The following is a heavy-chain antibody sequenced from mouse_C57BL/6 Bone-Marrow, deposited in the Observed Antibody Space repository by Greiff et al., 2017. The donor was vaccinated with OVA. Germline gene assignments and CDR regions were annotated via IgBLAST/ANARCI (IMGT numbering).Heavy chain of an antibody. Sequence: DVKLQESGPGLVKPSQSLSLTCSVTGYSITSGYYWNWIRQFPGNKLEWMGYISYDGSNNYNPSLKNRISITRDTSKNQFFLKLNSVTTEDTATYYCAREVLLRSYYFDYWGQGTTLTVSS. J-gene: IGHJ2*01. CDR1: GYSITSGYY. D-gene: IGHD1-1*01. V-gene: IGHV3-6*01. CDR2: ISYDGSN. CDR3: AREVLLRSYYFDY.